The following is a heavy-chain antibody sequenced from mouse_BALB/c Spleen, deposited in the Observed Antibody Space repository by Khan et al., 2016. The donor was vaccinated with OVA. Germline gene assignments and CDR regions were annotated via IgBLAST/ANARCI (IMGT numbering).Heavy chain of an antibody. Sequence: EVQLQESGGGLVQPGGSLRLSCATSGFTFTDYYMSWVRQPPGKALEWLGFIRNKANGYTTEYSVTVKGRFTISRDNSQSILYLQMNTLRAEDSATYYCARDRTGNRFFAYWGQGTLVTVSA. V-gene: IGHV7-3*02. D-gene: IGHD4-1*01. J-gene: IGHJ3*01. CDR3: ARDRTGNRFFAY. CDR2: IRNKANGYTT. CDR1: GFTFTDYY.